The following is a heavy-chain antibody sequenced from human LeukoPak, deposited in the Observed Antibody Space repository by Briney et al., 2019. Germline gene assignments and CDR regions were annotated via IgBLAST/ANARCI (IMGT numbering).Heavy chain of an antibody. CDR3: ARGGVGATWGTDY. J-gene: IGHJ4*02. D-gene: IGHD1-26*01. V-gene: IGHV3-7*01. CDR2: IEQDGSEK. CDR1: GFTFSSYW. Sequence: PGGSLRLSCAASGFTFSSYWMSWVRQAPGKGLEWVANIEQDGSEKYYVDSVKGRFTISRDNAKNSLYLQMNSLRAEDTAVYYCARGGVGATWGTDYWGQGTLVTVSS.